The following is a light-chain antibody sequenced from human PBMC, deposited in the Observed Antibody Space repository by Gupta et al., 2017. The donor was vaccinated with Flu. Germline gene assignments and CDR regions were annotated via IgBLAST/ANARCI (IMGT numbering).Light chain of an antibody. V-gene: IGLV2-14*02. CDR3: SADTSSSTFV. Sequence: QSALTQPASVSGSPGPSITISCTGTSSDVGSYNLVSCYQQYPAKVHKLMIYDVSSRPSGGASGLSGSKAGNTASLTVSGLEAEEEDDYYGSADTSSSTFVFGNGTKVTVL. CDR2: DVS. CDR1: SSDVGSYNL. J-gene: IGLJ1*01.